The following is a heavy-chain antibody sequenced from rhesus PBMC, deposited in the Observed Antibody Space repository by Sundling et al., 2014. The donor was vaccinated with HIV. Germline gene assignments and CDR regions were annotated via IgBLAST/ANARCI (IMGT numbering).Heavy chain of an antibody. CDR2: VSGSSGNT. Sequence: QVQLQESGPAVVKPSETLSLNCAVSGGSISESFYWSWIRQSPGKGLEYVGYVSGSSGNTRVNPSLSSRVTISKDTSKKQFSLSLTSVTAADTAVYYCARGAGVQWTLFDFWGQGVLVTISS. V-gene: IGHV4-99*02. D-gene: IGHD5-42*01. CDR1: GGSISESFY. CDR3: ARGAGVQWTLFDF. J-gene: IGHJ4*01.